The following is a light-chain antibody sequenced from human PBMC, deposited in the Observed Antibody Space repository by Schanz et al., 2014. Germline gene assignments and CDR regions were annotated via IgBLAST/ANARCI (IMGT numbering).Light chain of an antibody. Sequence: QSALTQPASVSGSPGQSITISCTGNSGDVGSFDLVSWYQQYPGTAPKLMIYEGSKRPSGVPDRFSGSKSGNTASLTISGLQADDEADYHCCSYAGSFTWVFGGRTKLTVL. CDR3: CSYAGSFTWV. V-gene: IGLV2-23*01. CDR2: EGS. CDR1: SGDVGSFDL. J-gene: IGLJ3*02.